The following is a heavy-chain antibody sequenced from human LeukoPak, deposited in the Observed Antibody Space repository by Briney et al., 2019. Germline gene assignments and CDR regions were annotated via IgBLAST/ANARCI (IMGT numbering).Heavy chain of an antibody. D-gene: IGHD3-10*01. V-gene: IGHV1-2*02. J-gene: IGHJ4*02. Sequence: ASVKVSCKASGYTFTGYYMHWVRQAPGQGLEWMGWINPNSGDTNYAQKFQGRVSVTRDTSITTAYMELSGLRSDDTAVYYCATAGGVDYWGQGTLVTVSS. CDR2: INPNSGDT. CDR1: GYTFTGYY. CDR3: ATAGGVDY.